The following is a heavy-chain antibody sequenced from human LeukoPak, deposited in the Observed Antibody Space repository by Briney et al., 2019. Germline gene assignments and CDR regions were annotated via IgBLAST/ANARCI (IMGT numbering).Heavy chain of an antibody. CDR1: GFSLSSYA. CDR3: AKGSDGGRPYYFDS. Sequence: GGSLRLSCVASGFSLSSYAMGWVRQAPGKGLEWVTPISDTGRSTYYADSVKGRFTMSKDTSKTTVYLQMNSLRADDTAVYFCAKGSDGGRPYYFDSWGQGALVTISS. J-gene: IGHJ4*02. D-gene: IGHD2-15*01. V-gene: IGHV3-23*01. CDR2: ISDTGRST.